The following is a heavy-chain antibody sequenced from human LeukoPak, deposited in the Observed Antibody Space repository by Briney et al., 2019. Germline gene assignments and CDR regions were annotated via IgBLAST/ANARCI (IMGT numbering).Heavy chain of an antibody. V-gene: IGHV4-4*07. J-gene: IGHJ4*02. CDR3: ARDLGSGWYDY. D-gene: IGHD6-19*01. CDR2: IYTSGST. Sequence: PETLCLTPIVPGGSISSYYWSWIRQPAGKGLEWIGRIYTSGSTNYNPSLKSRVTMSADTSKNQFSLKLSSVTAADTAVYYCARDLGSGWYDYWGQGTLVTASS. CDR1: GGSISSYY.